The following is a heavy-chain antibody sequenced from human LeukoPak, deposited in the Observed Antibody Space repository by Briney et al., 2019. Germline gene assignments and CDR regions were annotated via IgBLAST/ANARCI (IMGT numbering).Heavy chain of an antibody. D-gene: IGHD2-8*01. V-gene: IGHV4-39*01. CDR1: GGSINSGSHY. J-gene: IGHJ2*01. Sequence: SETLSLTCTVSGGSINSGSHYWGWLRQPPGKGLEWIGRINYTGNTYYNPSLKSRATMSVDTSKNHFSLTLSSVTAADTAVYYCATLYPPSGVYYWYFDLWGRGTLVTVSS. CDR2: INYTGNT. CDR3: ATLYPPSGVYYWYFDL.